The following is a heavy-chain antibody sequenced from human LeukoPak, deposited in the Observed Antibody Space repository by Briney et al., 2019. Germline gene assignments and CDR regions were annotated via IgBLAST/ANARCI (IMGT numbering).Heavy chain of an antibody. CDR3: ARTYCSRGSCYLDY. J-gene: IGHJ4*02. Sequence: PGGSLRLSCAASGFTFSDYYMSWIRQAPGKGLEWVSYISGSSIYTTYADSVKGRFTISRDNAKNSVYLQMMSLRAEDTAVYFCARTYCSRGSCYLDYWGQGTLVTVSS. CDR1: GFTFSDYY. D-gene: IGHD2-15*01. CDR2: ISGSSIYT. V-gene: IGHV3-11*03.